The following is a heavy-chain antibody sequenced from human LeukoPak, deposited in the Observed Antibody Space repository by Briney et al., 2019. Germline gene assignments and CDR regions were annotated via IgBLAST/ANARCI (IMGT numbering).Heavy chain of an antibody. CDR2: TVFSGS. V-gene: IGHV3-23*01. D-gene: IGHD6-13*01. CDR1: GFTFSSSA. Sequence: GGSLRLSCAVSGFTFSSSALTGVGQVLGGGGVGGVITVFSGSYYADSVKGRVTISRDNSKDTLYLEMNSLRAEDTAVYYCARCYTYGTTWFGALDAWGQGTTVPVSS. CDR3: ARCYTYGTTWFGALDA. J-gene: IGHJ6*02.